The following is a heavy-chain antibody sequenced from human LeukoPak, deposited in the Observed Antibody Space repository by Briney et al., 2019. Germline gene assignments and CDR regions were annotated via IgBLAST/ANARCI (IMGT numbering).Heavy chain of an antibody. CDR3: ARRGLYGLIY. CDR1: SGSLSGYY. CDR2: INHSGST. D-gene: IGHD2/OR15-2a*01. Sequence: KPSETLSLTCAVYSGSLSGYYCSWIRQPPGKGLEWIGEINHSGSTNYNPSLKSRVTISVDTSKNQFSLKLSSVTAADTAVYYCARRGLYGLIYWGQETLVTVSS. J-gene: IGHJ4*02. V-gene: IGHV4-34*01.